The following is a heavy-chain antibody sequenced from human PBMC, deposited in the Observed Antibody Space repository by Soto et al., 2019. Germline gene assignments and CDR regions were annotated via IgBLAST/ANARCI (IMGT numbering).Heavy chain of an antibody. CDR2: ISYDGSNK. Sequence: GGSLRLSCAASGFTFSSYGMHWVRQAPGKGLEWVAVISYDGSNKYYADSVKGRFTISRDNSKNTLYLQMNSLRAEDTAVYYCAKEGGVDTALKALFAYWGQGTLVTVSS. J-gene: IGHJ4*02. D-gene: IGHD5-18*01. CDR3: AKEGGVDTALKALFAY. V-gene: IGHV3-30*18. CDR1: GFTFSSYG.